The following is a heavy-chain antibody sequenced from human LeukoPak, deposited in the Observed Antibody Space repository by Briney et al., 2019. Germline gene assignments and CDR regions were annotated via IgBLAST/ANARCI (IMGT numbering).Heavy chain of an antibody. D-gene: IGHD3-10*01. Sequence: SETLSLTCTVSGGSISSYYWSWIRQPPGKGLELIGYIYQSGSTDYNPSLRSRVTISVDRSRNQVSLKLSSVTAADTAVYYCARDRGSPHYYFDYWGQGTLVTVSS. CDR3: ARDRGSPHYYFDY. CDR1: GGSISSYY. J-gene: IGHJ4*02. CDR2: IYQSGST. V-gene: IGHV4-59*01.